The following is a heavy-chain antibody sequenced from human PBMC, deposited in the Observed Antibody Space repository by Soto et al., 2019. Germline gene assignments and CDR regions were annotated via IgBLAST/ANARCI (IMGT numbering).Heavy chain of an antibody. J-gene: IGHJ4*02. Sequence: QITLKESGPTLVKPTQTLTLTCTFSGFSLSTSGVGVGWIRQPPGTALEWLALIYWDDDKRYSPSLKSRLTITKDTSKNQVVLTMTNMDPVDTATYYCAHRPSYCSGYSCYSGFDYWGQGTLVTVSS. CDR2: IYWDDDK. V-gene: IGHV2-5*02. CDR3: AHRPSYCSGYSCYSGFDY. CDR1: GFSLSTSGVG. D-gene: IGHD2-15*01.